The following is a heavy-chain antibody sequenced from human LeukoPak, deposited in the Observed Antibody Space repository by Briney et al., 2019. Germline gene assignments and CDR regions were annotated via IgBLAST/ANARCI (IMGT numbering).Heavy chain of an antibody. J-gene: IGHJ4*03. D-gene: IGHD5-18*01. V-gene: IGHV3-30*18. Sequence: GGSLRLSCAASGFTFNSYGMHWVRQAPGKGLEWVAVISYDGPNKYYADSVKGRFTISRDDSKSTLYLQMNSLRPEDTAVYYCAKEKLPSGYSFLTDYWGQGTTVTVSS. CDR3: AKEKLPSGYSFLTDY. CDR2: ISYDGPNK. CDR1: GFTFNSYG.